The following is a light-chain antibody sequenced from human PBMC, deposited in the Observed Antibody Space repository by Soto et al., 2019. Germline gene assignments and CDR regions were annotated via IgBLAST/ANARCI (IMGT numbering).Light chain of an antibody. CDR1: QSVSSSY. CDR2: GAS. V-gene: IGKV3-20*01. J-gene: IGKJ1*01. Sequence: EIVLTQSPGTLSLSPGERATLSCRASQSVSSSYLAWYQQKPGQAPRLLIYGASSRATGVPDRFSGSGSGTDFTLTISRLEPEDFAVFYCQQCGSSPLTFGQGTKV. CDR3: QQCGSSPLT.